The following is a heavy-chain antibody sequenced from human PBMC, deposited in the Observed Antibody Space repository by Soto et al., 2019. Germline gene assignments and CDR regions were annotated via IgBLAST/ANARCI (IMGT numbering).Heavy chain of an antibody. Sequence: PSETMSLTCAVYGGSFSGYYWSWIRQPPGKGLEWIGEINHSGSTNYNPSLKSRVTISVDTSKNQFSLKLSSVTAADTAVYYCARYKRRYYGSGSYYPTRVFDYWGQGTLVTVSS. D-gene: IGHD3-10*01. CDR1: GGSFSGYY. J-gene: IGHJ4*02. V-gene: IGHV4-34*01. CDR3: ARYKRRYYGSGSYYPTRVFDY. CDR2: INHSGST.